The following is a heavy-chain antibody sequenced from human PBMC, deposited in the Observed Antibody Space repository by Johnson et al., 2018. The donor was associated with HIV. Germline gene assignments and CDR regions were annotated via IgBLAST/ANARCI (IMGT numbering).Heavy chain of an antibody. J-gene: IGHJ3*01. V-gene: IGHV3-9*01. D-gene: IGHD2-21*01. Sequence: VQLVESGGGLVQPGRSLRLSCAASGFTFDDYAMHWVRQAPGKGLEWVSGISWNSGSIGYADSVKGRFTISRDNAKNTVDLQMNSLRVEDTAVYYCAKVDCGGDTCAGFDPFNLWGQGTMVTVSS. CDR3: AKVDCGGDTCAGFDPFNL. CDR1: GFTFDDYA. CDR2: ISWNSGSI.